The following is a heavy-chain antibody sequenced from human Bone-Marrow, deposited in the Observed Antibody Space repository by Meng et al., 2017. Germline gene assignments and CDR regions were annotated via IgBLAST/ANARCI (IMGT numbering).Heavy chain of an antibody. D-gene: IGHD3-10*01. CDR2: IWYDGSNK. CDR1: GFTFSSYG. V-gene: IGHV3-33*01. Sequence: SLKISFPSSGFTFSSYGMHWVRQAPGKGLEWVAVIWYDGSNKYYADSVKGRFTISRDNSKNTLYLQMSSLRAEDTAVYYCARVGGVTMGAFDIWGQGTMVTVSS. J-gene: IGHJ3*02. CDR3: ARVGGVTMGAFDI.